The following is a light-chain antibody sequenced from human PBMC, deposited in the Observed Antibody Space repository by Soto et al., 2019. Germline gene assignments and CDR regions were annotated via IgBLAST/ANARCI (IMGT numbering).Light chain of an antibody. CDR3: QTWVTGIVV. Sequence: QSVLTQSPSASASLGASVKLTCTLSSGHSSYAIAWHQQQPEKGPRYLMNLNIDGSHSKGDGIPDRFSGSSSGAERYLTIPRPPSGDGAGYYRQTWVTGIVVFGGGTKLTVL. V-gene: IGLV4-69*01. CDR1: SGHSSYA. CDR2: LNIDGSH. J-gene: IGLJ2*01.